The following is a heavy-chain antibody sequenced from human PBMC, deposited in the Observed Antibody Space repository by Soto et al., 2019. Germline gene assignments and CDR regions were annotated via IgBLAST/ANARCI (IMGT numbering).Heavy chain of an antibody. CDR3: ARDHGDDYFYYGMDV. J-gene: IGHJ6*02. Sequence: EVQLVESGGGLIQPGGSLRLSCEASGFTVSNNYMSWVRQAPGKGLEWVSVIYSGGSAYYADSVRGRFTISRDNSKNTLYLQMNSLRAEDTAVYYCARDHGDDYFYYGMDVWGQGTTLTVSS. D-gene: IGHD4-17*01. CDR1: GFTVSNNY. V-gene: IGHV3-53*01. CDR2: IYSGGSA.